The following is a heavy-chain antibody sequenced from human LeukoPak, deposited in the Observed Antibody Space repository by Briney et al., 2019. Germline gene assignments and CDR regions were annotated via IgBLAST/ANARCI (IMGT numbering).Heavy chain of an antibody. Sequence: PSETLSLTCTVSGYSISSGYQWAWIQQPPGKGLEWIASIHHSGATYYSPSLKSRVTISVDRSKNQFSLKLSSVTAADTAVYYCARSGLGTGTTDYWGQGTLVTVSS. J-gene: IGHJ4*02. CDR2: IHHSGAT. CDR1: GYSISSGYQ. CDR3: ARSGLGTGTTDY. D-gene: IGHD1-14*01. V-gene: IGHV4-38-2*02.